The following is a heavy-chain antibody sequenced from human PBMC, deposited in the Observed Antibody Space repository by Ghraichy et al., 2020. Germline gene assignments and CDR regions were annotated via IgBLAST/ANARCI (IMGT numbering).Heavy chain of an antibody. CDR1: RITFSNYG. Sequence: GSLRLSCAASRITFSNYGMHWVRQAQGKGLEWVAVISNDGRNKYYADSVQGRFTISRDNPKNILYLQMNSLRGEDTAVYNCAKDEYYDFYGFDAWGQGTTVTVSS. V-gene: IGHV3-30*18. D-gene: IGHD3-3*01. CDR2: ISNDGRNK. CDR3: AKDEYYDFYGFDA. J-gene: IGHJ6*02.